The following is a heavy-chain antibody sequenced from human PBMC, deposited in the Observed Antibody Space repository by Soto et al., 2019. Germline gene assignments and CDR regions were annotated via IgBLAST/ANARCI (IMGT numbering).Heavy chain of an antibody. CDR2: IYYSGST. CDR1: GGSVSSGSYY. Sequence: WETLSLTCTVSGGSVSSGSYYWSWIRQPPGKGLEWIGYIYYSGSTNYNPSLKSRVTISVDTSKNQFSLKLSSVTAADTAVYYCARVRFSKVAAREYYFDYWGQGTLVTVS. J-gene: IGHJ4*02. D-gene: IGHD6-6*01. V-gene: IGHV4-61*01. CDR3: ARVRFSKVAAREYYFDY.